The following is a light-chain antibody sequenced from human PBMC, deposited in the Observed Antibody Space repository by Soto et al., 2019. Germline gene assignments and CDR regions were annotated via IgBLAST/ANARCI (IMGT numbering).Light chain of an antibody. Sequence: SYELTQPPSVSVAPGKTARITCGGNNIGSKSVHWYQQKPGQAPVLVIYYDSDRPSGIPERFSGSNSGNTATLTISRVEAEDEADYYCQVWDSRSDHVVFGGGTKLTVL. V-gene: IGLV3-21*04. CDR1: NIGSKS. J-gene: IGLJ2*01. CDR2: YDS. CDR3: QVWDSRSDHVV.